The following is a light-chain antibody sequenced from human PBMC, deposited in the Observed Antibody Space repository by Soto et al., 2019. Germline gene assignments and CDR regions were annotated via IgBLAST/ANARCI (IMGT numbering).Light chain of an antibody. CDR1: SSNIGAGYD. CDR2: DDN. V-gene: IGLV1-40*01. CDR3: QSFDTIVSAVV. Sequence: QLVLTQPPSVSGAPGQRITISCTGSSSNIGAGYDVHWYQQLPGTAPKLLIYDDNNRPSGVPGRFSGSKSGTSASLAITGVQSEDEADYYCQSFDTIVSAVVFGGGTKVTVL. J-gene: IGLJ2*01.